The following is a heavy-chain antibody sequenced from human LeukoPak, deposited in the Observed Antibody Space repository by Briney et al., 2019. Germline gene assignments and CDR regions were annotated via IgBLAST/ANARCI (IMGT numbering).Heavy chain of an antibody. Sequence: ASVKVSCKASGYTFTSYAMHWVRQAPGQRLEWMGWINAGNGNTKYSQKFQGRVTITRDTSASTAYMELSSLRSEDTAVYYCARAGGGWYADDNWFDPWGQGTLVTVSS. CDR1: GYTFTSYA. CDR3: ARAGGGWYADDNWFDP. V-gene: IGHV1-3*01. J-gene: IGHJ5*02. CDR2: INAGNGNT. D-gene: IGHD6-19*01.